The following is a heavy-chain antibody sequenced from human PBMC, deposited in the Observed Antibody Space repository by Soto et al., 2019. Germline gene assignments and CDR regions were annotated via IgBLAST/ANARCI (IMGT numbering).Heavy chain of an antibody. V-gene: IGHV3-30*18. CDR1: GFTFSSYG. Sequence: GGSLRLSCAASGFTFSSYGMHWVRQAPGKGLEWVAVISYDGSNKYYADSVKGRFTISRDNSKNTLYLQMNSLRAEDTAVYYCAKDSGGYYGSGSYYNLGFAYYGMDVWGQGTTVTVSS. CDR3: AKDSGGYYGSGSYYNLGFAYYGMDV. D-gene: IGHD3-10*01. CDR2: ISYDGSNK. J-gene: IGHJ6*02.